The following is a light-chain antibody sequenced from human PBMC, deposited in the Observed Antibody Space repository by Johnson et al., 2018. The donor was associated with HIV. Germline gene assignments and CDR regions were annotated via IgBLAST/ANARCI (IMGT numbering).Light chain of an antibody. Sequence: QSVLTQPPSVSAAPGQKVTISCSGSSSNIGNNYVSWYQQLPGTAPKLLIYDNNKRPSGIPDRFSGSKSGTSATLGITGLQTGDEADYYCGTWDSSLGAYVVGTGTKVPVL. CDR2: DNN. J-gene: IGLJ1*01. CDR1: SSNIGNNY. CDR3: GTWDSSLGAYV. V-gene: IGLV1-51*01.